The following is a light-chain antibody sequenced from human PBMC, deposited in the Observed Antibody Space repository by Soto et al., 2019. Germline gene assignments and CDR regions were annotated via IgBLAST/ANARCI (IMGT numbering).Light chain of an antibody. CDR2: GNN. CDR3: QSFDSSLSAYV. V-gene: IGLV1-40*01. CDR1: SSNIGAGRD. J-gene: IGLJ1*01. Sequence: QSVLTQPPSVSGAPGRRVTISCTGSSSNIGAGRDVHWYQQLPGTAPRLLIYGNNNRPSGVPDRFSASKSGTSASLAITGLQAEDEADFYCQSFDSSLSAYVFGTGTKVTVL.